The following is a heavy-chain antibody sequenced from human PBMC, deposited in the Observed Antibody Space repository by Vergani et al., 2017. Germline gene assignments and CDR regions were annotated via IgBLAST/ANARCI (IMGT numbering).Heavy chain of an antibody. CDR3: AKDRWPQLTMDLPRTDAFDI. V-gene: IGHV3-11*05. CDR2: ISSSSSYT. J-gene: IGHJ3*02. Sequence: QVQLVESGGGLVKPGGSLRLSCAASGFTFSDYYMSWIRQAPGKGLEWVSYISSSSSYTNYADSVKGRFTISRDNAKNSLYLQMNSLRAEDTAVYYCAKDRWPQLTMDLPRTDAFDIWGQGTMVTVSS. D-gene: IGHD6-13*01. CDR1: GFTFSDYY.